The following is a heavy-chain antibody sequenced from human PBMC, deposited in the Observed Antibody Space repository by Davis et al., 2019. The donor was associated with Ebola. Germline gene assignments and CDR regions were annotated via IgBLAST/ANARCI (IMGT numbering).Heavy chain of an antibody. CDR1: GSTLTELS. D-gene: IGHD2-21*01. CDR2: IIPILGIA. J-gene: IGHJ4*02. CDR3: ARGGVAYSDLDY. Sequence: AASVKVSCKVSGSTLTELSMHWVRQAPGQGLEWMGRIIPILGIANYAQKFQGRVTITADKSTSTAYMELSSLRSEDTAVYYCARGGVAYSDLDYWGQGTLVAVSS. V-gene: IGHV1-69*04.